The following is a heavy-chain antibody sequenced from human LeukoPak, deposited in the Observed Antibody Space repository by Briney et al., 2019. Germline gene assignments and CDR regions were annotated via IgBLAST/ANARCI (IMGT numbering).Heavy chain of an antibody. CDR3: ASLPSRDY. J-gene: IGHJ4*02. V-gene: IGHV4-34*01. CDR1: GGSFSGYY. CDR2: INHSGST. D-gene: IGHD2-2*01. Sequence: PSETLSLTCAVYGGSFSGYYWSWIRQPPGKGLEWIGEINHSGSTNYNPSLKSRVTISVDTSKNQFSLKLSSVTAAGTAVYYCASLPSRDYWGQGTLVTVSS.